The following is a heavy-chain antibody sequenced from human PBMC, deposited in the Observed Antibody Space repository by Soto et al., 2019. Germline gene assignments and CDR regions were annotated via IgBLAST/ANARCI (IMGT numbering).Heavy chain of an antibody. Sequence: PGGSLRLSCAASGFTFSNYGMHWVRQAPGKGLNWVAVISYDGSNKNYADSVEGRFTISRDNSKNTLYLQMNSLRPEDTAVYYCAKDVGLDGDNSRYYYGMDVWGQVTTVTVSS. V-gene: IGHV3-30*18. D-gene: IGHD1-1*01. CDR3: AKDVGLDGDNSRYYYGMDV. J-gene: IGHJ6*02. CDR2: ISYDGSNK. CDR1: GFTFSNYG.